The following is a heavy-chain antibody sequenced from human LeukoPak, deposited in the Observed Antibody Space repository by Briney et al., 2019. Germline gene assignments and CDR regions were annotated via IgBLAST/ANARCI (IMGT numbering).Heavy chain of an antibody. CDR3: ASYRYGSSFAFDI. CDR1: GFTVSTNY. J-gene: IGHJ3*02. Sequence: PGGSLRLSCGASGFTVSTNYMSWVRQAPGKELEWVSIIYSGGSTYYADSVKGRFTISRDNSKNTLYLQMNSLRAEDTAVYYCASYRYGSSFAFDIWGQGTMVTVSS. CDR2: IYSGGST. D-gene: IGHD6-6*01. V-gene: IGHV3-66*01.